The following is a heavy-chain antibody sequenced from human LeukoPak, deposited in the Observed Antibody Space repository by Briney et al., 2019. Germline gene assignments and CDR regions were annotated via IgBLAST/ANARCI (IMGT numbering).Heavy chain of an antibody. Sequence: SETLSLTCTVSGGSISSSSYYWGWIRQPPGKGLEWIGSIYHSGSTYYNPSLKGRVTISVDTSKNQFSLKLSSVTAADTAVYYCARDGLYDYGDYGFDYWGQGTLVTVSS. CDR3: ARDGLYDYGDYGFDY. D-gene: IGHD4-17*01. CDR1: GGSISSSSYY. CDR2: IYHSGST. J-gene: IGHJ4*02. V-gene: IGHV4-39*07.